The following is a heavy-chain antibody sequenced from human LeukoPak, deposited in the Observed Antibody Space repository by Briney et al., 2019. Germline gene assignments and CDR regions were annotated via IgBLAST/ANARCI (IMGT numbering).Heavy chain of an antibody. Sequence: NPSETLSLTCTVSGGSISSYYWSWIRQPPGKGLEWIGYIYYSGSTNYNPFLKSRVTISVDTSKNQFSLKLSSVTAADTAVYYCARDYKKYYFDYWGQGTLVTVSS. CDR1: GGSISSYY. D-gene: IGHD5-24*01. J-gene: IGHJ4*02. CDR2: IYYSGST. CDR3: ARDYKKYYFDY. V-gene: IGHV4-59*01.